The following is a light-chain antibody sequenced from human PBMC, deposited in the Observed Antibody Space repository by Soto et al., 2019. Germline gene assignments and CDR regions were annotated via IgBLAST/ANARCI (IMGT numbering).Light chain of an antibody. V-gene: IGKV1-5*03. CDR2: KAS. CDR1: QSISSW. Sequence: DIQMTQSPSTLSASLGDRVTITCRASQSISSWLAWFQQKPGKAPKLLIYKASTLERGVPSRFSGSGSGTEFTLTISSLQPDDFATYYCQQYKSMGTFGQGTKVEIK. CDR3: QQYKSMGT. J-gene: IGKJ1*01.